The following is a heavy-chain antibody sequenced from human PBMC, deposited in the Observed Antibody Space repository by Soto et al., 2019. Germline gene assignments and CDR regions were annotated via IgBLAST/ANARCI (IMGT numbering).Heavy chain of an antibody. CDR3: ARDRIQMWYCVGAFDV. V-gene: IGHV3-30-3*01. J-gene: IGHJ3*01. CDR1: GFSFSSYL. D-gene: IGHD5-18*01. CDR2: ISYDGTNK. Sequence: QVQLVESGGGVVQPGGSLRLSCAASGFSFSSYLMHWLRQAPGKGLEWVAAISYDGTNKDSADSVRGRFSISRDNSDNTLYLQMTSLSPEDSAVYFCARDRIQMWYCVGAFDVWGQGTMVTVSS.